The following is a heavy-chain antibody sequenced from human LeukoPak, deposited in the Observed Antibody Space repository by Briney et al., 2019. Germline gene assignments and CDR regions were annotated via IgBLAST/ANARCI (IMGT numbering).Heavy chain of an antibody. Sequence: PSETLSLTCAVSGDPINSGGYYWSWIRHLPGKGLEWIGYIYYSGSTYYNPSLRSRVTISVDTSKNQFSLKLTSVTAADTAVYYCARVTCSGGSCYSFDYWGQGTLVTVSS. CDR2: IYYSGST. D-gene: IGHD2-15*01. J-gene: IGHJ4*02. CDR3: ARVTCSGGSCYSFDY. V-gene: IGHV4-30-4*08. CDR1: GDPINSGGYY.